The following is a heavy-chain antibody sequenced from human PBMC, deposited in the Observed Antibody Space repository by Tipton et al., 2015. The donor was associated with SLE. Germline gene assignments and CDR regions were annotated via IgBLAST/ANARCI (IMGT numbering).Heavy chain of an antibody. D-gene: IGHD3-3*01. Sequence: TLSLTCTVSGGSISSHYWSWIRQPPGKGLEWIGYIYYSGSTNYNPSLKSRVTISVDTSKNQFSLKLSSVTAADTAVYYCARFLEWLLPAGAFDIWGQGTMVTVSS. V-gene: IGHV4-59*11. CDR2: IYYSGST. CDR3: ARFLEWLLPAGAFDI. J-gene: IGHJ3*02. CDR1: GGSISSHY.